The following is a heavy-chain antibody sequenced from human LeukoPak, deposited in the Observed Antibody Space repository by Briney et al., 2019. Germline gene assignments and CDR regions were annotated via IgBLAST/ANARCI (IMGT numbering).Heavy chain of an antibody. CDR2: VSYTGST. V-gene: IGHV4-59*01. J-gene: IGHJ4*02. CDR3: ARSGNIRYSNYVSYFDY. D-gene: IGHD4-11*01. CDR1: GDSISSYY. Sequence: SETLSPTCAVSGDSISSYYWSWVRQPPGKGLEWIGCVSYTGSTNYNPSLESRVTISVDTSKNQFSLKLSSVTAADTAVYYCARSGNIRYSNYVSYFDYWGQGTLVTVSS.